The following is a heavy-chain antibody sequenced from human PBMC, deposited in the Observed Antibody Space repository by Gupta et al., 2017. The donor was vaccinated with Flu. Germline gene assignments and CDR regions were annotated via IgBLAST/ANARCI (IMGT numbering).Heavy chain of an antibody. CDR1: GVSLTVFY. Sequence: QVHLHQWGASLVKPSETLSVPCNVPGVSLTVFYWTWIRQYPRKGLEWIGDSDHVGKTNYNPALQSRVTISVDTSVNQVSLKMNSVSAADTGVYYCARGRHTKRYDRSGYQERLDYWGQGTLATVSS. CDR3: ARGRHTKRYDRSGYQERLDY. V-gene: IGHV4-34*01. CDR2: SDHVGKT. D-gene: IGHD3-22*01. J-gene: IGHJ4*02.